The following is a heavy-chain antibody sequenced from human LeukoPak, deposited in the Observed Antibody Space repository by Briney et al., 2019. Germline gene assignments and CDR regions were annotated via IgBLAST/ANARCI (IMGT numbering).Heavy chain of an antibody. CDR3: ARGGVPAAMGYYYYYMDV. D-gene: IGHD2-2*01. J-gene: IGHJ6*03. CDR2: MNPNSGNT. CDR1: GYTFTSYD. Sequence: ASVKVSCKASGYTFTSYDINWVRQATGQGLEWMGWMNPNSGNTGYAQKFQGRVTITRNTSISTAYMELNSLRSEDTAVYYCARGGVPAAMGYYYYYMDVWGKGTTVTVSS. V-gene: IGHV1-8*03.